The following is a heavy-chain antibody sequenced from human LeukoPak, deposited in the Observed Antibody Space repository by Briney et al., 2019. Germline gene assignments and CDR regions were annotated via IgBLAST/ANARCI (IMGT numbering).Heavy chain of an antibody. D-gene: IGHD3-22*01. V-gene: IGHV3-23*01. J-gene: IGHJ4*02. Sequence: GGSLRLSCAASGFTFSSYAMSWVRQAPGKGLEWVSAISGSGGSTYYADSVKGRFTISRDNSKNTLYLQMNSLGAEDTAVYYCAKPTDDSSGYHSHDPGYWGQGTLVTVSS. CDR1: GFTFSSYA. CDR2: ISGSGGST. CDR3: AKPTDDSSGYHSHDPGY.